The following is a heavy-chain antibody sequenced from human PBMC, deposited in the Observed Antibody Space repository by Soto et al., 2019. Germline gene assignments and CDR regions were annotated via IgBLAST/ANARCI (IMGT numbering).Heavy chain of an antibody. V-gene: IGHV3-23*01. CDR1: GFPFSSYA. CDR2: ISGSGGST. CDR3: AKGGVQWLVLHFDY. D-gene: IGHD6-19*01. J-gene: IGHJ4*02. Sequence: EVQLLESGGGLVQPGGSLRLSCAASGFPFSSYAMSWVRQSPGKGLEWVSAISGSGGSTYYADSVKGRFTISRDNPKNTLYLQMNCLRAEDTAVYYCAKGGVQWLVLHFDYWGQGTLVTVSS.